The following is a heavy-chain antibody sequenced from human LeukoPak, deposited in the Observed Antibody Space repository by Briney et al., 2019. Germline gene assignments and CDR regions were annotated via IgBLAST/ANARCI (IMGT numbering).Heavy chain of an antibody. V-gene: IGHV4-34*01. CDR3: VRTHPATTSAFDI. CDR2: INHSGST. CDR1: GGSFSGYY. Sequence: SETLSLTCAVYGGSFSGYYWSWIRQPPGKGLEWIGEINHSGSTNCNPSLKSRVTISVDTSKNQFSLKLSSVTAADTAVYYCVRTHPATTSAFDIWGQGTMVTVSS. J-gene: IGHJ3*02. D-gene: IGHD1-26*01.